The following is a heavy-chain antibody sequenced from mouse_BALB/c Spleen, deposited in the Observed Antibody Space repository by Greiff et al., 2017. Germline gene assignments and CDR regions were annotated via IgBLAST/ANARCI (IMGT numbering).Heavy chain of an antibody. V-gene: IGHV2-6-4*01. CDR1: GFSLSRYS. Sequence: VKVVESGPGLVAPSQSLSITCTVSGFSLSRYSVHWVRQPPGKGLEWLGMIWGGGSTDYNSALKSRLSISKDNSKSQVFLKMNSLQTDDTAMYYCAQGATSWFAYWGQGTLVTVSA. J-gene: IGHJ3*01. D-gene: IGHD3-1*01. CDR3: AQGATSWFAY. CDR2: IWGGGST.